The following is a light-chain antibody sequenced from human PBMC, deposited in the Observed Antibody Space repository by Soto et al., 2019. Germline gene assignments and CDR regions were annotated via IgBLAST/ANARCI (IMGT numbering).Light chain of an antibody. CDR2: DAS. Sequence: EIVMTQSPATLSVSPGERATLSCRASQSVSNQLAWYQQKPGQPPRLLIFDASRRVTGIPARFSGSGSGTEFTLTLSSLEPEDFAVYYCQQYSSSPPTFGQGTRLENK. CDR1: QSVSNQ. V-gene: IGKV3D-15*01. CDR3: QQYSSSPPT. J-gene: IGKJ5*01.